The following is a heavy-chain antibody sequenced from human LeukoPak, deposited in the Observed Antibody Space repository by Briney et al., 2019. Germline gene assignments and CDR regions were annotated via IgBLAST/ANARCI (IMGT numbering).Heavy chain of an antibody. CDR1: GFTFSSYS. CDR3: ARVLYYDSSGYWPHDAFDI. Sequence: GGSLRLSCAASGFTFSSYSMNWVRQAPGKGLEWVSSISSSSSYIYYADSVKGRFTISRDKAKNSLYLQMNSLRAEDTAVYYCARVLYYDSSGYWPHDAFDIWGQGTMVTVSS. D-gene: IGHD3-22*01. CDR2: ISSSSSYI. J-gene: IGHJ3*02. V-gene: IGHV3-21*01.